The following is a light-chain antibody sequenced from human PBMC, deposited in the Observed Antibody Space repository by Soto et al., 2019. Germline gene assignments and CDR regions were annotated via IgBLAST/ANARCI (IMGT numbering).Light chain of an antibody. V-gene: IGKV2-28*01. Sequence: DIVITQSPLSLPVTPGEPASISCSSGQSLLHSNGYNYLDWYLQKPGQSPQLLIYLGSNRSSGVPDRFSGSGSGTDFTLKISRVEAEDVGVYYCMQALQTPITFGQGTRLEIK. CDR1: QSLLHSNGYNY. J-gene: IGKJ5*01. CDR3: MQALQTPIT. CDR2: LGS.